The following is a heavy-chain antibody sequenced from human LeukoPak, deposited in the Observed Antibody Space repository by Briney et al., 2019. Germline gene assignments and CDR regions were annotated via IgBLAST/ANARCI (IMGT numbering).Heavy chain of an antibody. J-gene: IGHJ3*02. D-gene: IGHD5-24*01. CDR2: IYYSGNT. CDR1: GGSFSGYY. V-gene: IGHV4-59*01. Sequence: PSETLSLTCAVCGGSFSGYYWSWIRQPPGKGLEWVGYIYYSGNTNYNPSLKSRVTISVDTSKNQYSLKRSPVTAADTAVYYCAREVAIIRAFDIWGQGTMVTVSS. CDR3: AREVAIIRAFDI.